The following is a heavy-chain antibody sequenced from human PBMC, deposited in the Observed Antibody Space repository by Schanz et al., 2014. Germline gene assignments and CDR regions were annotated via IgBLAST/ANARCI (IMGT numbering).Heavy chain of an antibody. D-gene: IGHD3-10*01. CDR2: ISGSGGST. V-gene: IGHV3-23*04. CDR1: GFTFSDYW. Sequence: EVQLVESGGGLVQPGGSLRLSCTASGFTFSDYWMSWVRQAPGKGLEWVSAISGSGGSTYYADSVKGRFTISRDNSKNTLYLQMNSLRAEDTAVYYCARIGGSVFDYWAQGTLVTVSS. CDR3: ARIGGSVFDY. J-gene: IGHJ4*02.